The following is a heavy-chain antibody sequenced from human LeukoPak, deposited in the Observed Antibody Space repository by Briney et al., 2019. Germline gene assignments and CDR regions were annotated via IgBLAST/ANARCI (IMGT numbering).Heavy chain of an antibody. CDR2: IRRNSDGGTI. V-gene: IGHV3-15*07. D-gene: IGHD3-22*01. CDR1: GFSFSDAW. CDR3: ATDFYDTT. Sequence: GGSLRLSCATSGFSFSDAWMNWVRQAPGKGLEWVGRIRRNSDGGTIDYAAPVKGRFALSRDDSKNTLYLHMSSLQTEDTAVNYCATDFYDTTWGQGTLVTVSS. J-gene: IGHJ5*02.